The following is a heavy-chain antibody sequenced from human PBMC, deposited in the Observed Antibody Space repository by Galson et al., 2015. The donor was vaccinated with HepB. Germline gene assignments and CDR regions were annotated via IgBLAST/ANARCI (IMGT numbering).Heavy chain of an antibody. Sequence: SLRLSCAASGVTFSDYWMSWVRQAPGKGLEWVANINLNGGEERYADFVRGRFSISRDNVRSSLYLQMNSLRADDTAVYYCARGGPYYSTLTGLYNGRFDYWGQGTLVTVSS. CDR3: ARGGPYYSTLTGLYNGRFDY. V-gene: IGHV3-7*03. J-gene: IGHJ4*02. D-gene: IGHD3-9*01. CDR1: GVTFSDYW. CDR2: INLNGGEE.